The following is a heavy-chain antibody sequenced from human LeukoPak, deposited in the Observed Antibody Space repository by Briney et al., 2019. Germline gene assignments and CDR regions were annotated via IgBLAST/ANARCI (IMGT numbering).Heavy chain of an antibody. D-gene: IGHD6-19*01. V-gene: IGHV3-15*07. CDR1: EFTFSSYS. CDR3: TTDPLVFGSGWYDY. J-gene: IGHJ4*02. CDR2: IKSKTDGGTT. Sequence: SGGSLRLSCAASEFTFSSYSMNWVRQAPGKGLEWVGRIKSKTDGGTTDYAAPVKGRFTISRDDSKNTLYLQMNSLKTEDTAVYYCTTDPLVFGSGWYDYWGQGTLVTVSS.